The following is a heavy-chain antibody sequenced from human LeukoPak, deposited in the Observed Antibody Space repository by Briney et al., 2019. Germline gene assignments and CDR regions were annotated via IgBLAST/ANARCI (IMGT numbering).Heavy chain of an antibody. CDR2: VNLQGST. Sequence: SETLSLTCGVSGGPITNTNYWTWVRQPPGKGLEWIGEVNLQGSTNYNPSLMGRVAIAVDTSENHISLQLTYVTAADTAVYYCAREGGPYRPLDYSGQGTLVTVAS. CDR1: GGPITNTNY. J-gene: IGHJ4*02. CDR3: AREGGPYRPLDY. V-gene: IGHV4-4*02.